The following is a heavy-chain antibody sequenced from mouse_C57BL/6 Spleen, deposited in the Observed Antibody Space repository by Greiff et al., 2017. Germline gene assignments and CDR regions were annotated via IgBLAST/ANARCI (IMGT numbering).Heavy chain of an antibody. CDR2: IDPETGGT. D-gene: IGHD1-1*01. CDR3: TRSIITTVVATGYFDV. Sequence: QVHVKQSGAELVRPGASVTLSCKASGYTFTDYEMHWVKQTPVHGLEWIGAIDPETGGTAYNQKFKGKAILTADKSSSTAYMERRSLTSEDSAVYYCTRSIITTVVATGYFDVWGTGTTVTVSS. CDR1: GYTFTDYE. V-gene: IGHV1-15*01. J-gene: IGHJ1*03.